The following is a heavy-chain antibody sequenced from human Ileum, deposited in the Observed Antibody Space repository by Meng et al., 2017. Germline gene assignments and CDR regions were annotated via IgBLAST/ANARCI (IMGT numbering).Heavy chain of an antibody. CDR1: GVTFSSYA. Sequence: GESLKISCAASGVTFSSYAMSWVRQAPGKGLEWVSTIIGSDGSTYYADSVKGRFTVSRDKSQNTLYLQMNSLRAEDRAVYYCAKDQCRSATTCYVDYW. CDR2: IIGSDGST. J-gene: IGHJ4*03. D-gene: IGHD2-15*01. V-gene: IGHV3-23*01. CDR3: AKDQCRSATTCYVDY.